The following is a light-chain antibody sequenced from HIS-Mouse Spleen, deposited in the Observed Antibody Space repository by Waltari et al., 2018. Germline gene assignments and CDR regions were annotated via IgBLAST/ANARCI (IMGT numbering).Light chain of an antibody. CDR1: VLAKKY. Sequence: SYELTQPSSVSVYPGQTARITCSGDVLAKKYARWFQQKQGQAPGLVIYKDRERPSGTPGLFSGSSSGTTVTLTISGAQVEDEADYYCYSAADNNLGVFGGGTKLTVL. CDR2: KDR. CDR3: YSAADNNLGV. V-gene: IGLV3-27*01. J-gene: IGLJ3*02.